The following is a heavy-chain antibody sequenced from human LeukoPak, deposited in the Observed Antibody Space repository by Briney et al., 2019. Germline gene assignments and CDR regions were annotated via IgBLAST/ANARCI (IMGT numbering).Heavy chain of an antibody. Sequence: AGSLKLSCAASGFTFSGSAMHWVRQASGKGLEWVGRIRSKANSYATAYAASVKGRFTISRDDSKNTAYLQMNSLKTEDTAVYYCTRRRGCSGGSCYNFDYWGQGTLVTASS. CDR3: TRRRGCSGGSCYNFDY. V-gene: IGHV3-73*01. J-gene: IGHJ4*02. CDR1: GFTFSGSA. D-gene: IGHD2-15*01. CDR2: IRSKANSYAT.